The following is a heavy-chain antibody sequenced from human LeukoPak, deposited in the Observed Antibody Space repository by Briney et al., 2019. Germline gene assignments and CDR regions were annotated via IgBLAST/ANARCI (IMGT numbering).Heavy chain of an antibody. J-gene: IGHJ4*02. V-gene: IGHV4-59*01. CDR2: IYYSGST. D-gene: IGHD1-26*01. CDR3: ARSRGRYGGYVDY. Sequence: SETLSLTCTVSGDSITSNYWSWIRQPPGKGLEWVGYIYYSGSTNYNPSLKSRVTISVATSKNQFSLQLSSVTAADTAVYYCARSRGRYGGYVDYWGQGTLVTASS. CDR1: GDSITSNY.